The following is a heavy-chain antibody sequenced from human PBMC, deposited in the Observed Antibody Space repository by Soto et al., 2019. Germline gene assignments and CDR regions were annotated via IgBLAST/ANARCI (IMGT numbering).Heavy chain of an antibody. J-gene: IGHJ3*02. V-gene: IGHV3-53*01. CDR1: GFTVSGKKY. CDR2: LYDVDGT. D-gene: IGHD6-13*01. CDR3: ASWQLQEHAYDI. Sequence: GGSLRLSCAAFGFTVSGKKYVAWVRQPPGKGLEWVSALYDVDGTYYADSVKGRFTTSSDSSRTIVYLQIHSLRPDDTAVYFCASWQLQEHAYDIWGQGTTVTVSS.